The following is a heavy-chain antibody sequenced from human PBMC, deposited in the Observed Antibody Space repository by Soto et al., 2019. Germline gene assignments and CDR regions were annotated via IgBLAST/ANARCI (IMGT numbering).Heavy chain of an antibody. D-gene: IGHD6-19*01. CDR3: ARHYSSGSRNWFDP. CDR1: GGSINSSSYF. J-gene: IGHJ5*02. Sequence: SETLSLTCSVSGGSINSSSYFWGWVRQPPGKGLEWIGSIYYSGSTYYNPSLRSRVTIFVDTSKNQFSLKLSSVTAADTAVFYCARHYSSGSRNWFDPWGQGTLVTVSS. CDR2: IYYSGST. V-gene: IGHV4-39*01.